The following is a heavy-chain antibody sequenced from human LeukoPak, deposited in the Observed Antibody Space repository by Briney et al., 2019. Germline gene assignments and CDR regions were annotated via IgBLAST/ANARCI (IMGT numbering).Heavy chain of an antibody. J-gene: IGHJ3*01. V-gene: IGHV3-66*01. CDR2: IYSGGST. Sequence: GRSLRLSCAVSGFTVSRNYMSWVRQAPGKGLQWVSVIYSGGSTYYADSVKGRFTISRDSSKNTLYLQMNSLRAEDTAVYYCANNWEYWGQGTMVTVSS. CDR1: GFTVSRNY. CDR3: ANNWEY. D-gene: IGHD1-1*01.